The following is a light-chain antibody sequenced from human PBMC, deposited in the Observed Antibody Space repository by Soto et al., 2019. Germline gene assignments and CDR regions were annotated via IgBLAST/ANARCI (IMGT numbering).Light chain of an antibody. V-gene: IGKV1-5*03. Sequence: DIKMTQSPSTLSATVGDRVTITCRASQDIGTWLAWYQQKPGKAPKVLIYRASHLKSGVPSRFSASGSGTEFTLTINSLQADDFATYYCQQYHSYSGTFGQGTKVDIK. CDR1: QDIGTW. CDR3: QQYHSYSGT. J-gene: IGKJ1*01. CDR2: RAS.